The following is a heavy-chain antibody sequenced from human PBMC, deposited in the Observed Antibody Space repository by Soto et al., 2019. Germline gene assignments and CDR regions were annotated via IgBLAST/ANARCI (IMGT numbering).Heavy chain of an antibody. V-gene: IGHV3-74*01. CDR3: ARVYCSGGSCSHLDY. D-gene: IGHD2-15*01. Sequence: GGSXRLSCAASGFTFSSYWMHWVRQAPGKGLVWVSRINSDGSSTSYADSVKGRFTISRDNAKNTLYLQMNSLRAEDTAVYYCARVYCSGGSCSHLDYWGQGTLVTVSS. CDR1: GFTFSSYW. J-gene: IGHJ4*02. CDR2: INSDGSST.